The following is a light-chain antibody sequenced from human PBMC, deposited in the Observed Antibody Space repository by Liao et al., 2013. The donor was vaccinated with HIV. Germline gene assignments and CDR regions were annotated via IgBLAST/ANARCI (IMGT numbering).Light chain of an antibody. Sequence: SYELTQPPSVSVSPGQTASITCSGDKLGDKYACWYQQKPGQSPFLVIYQDNKRPSGIPERFSGSNSGDAATLTISGTQAMDEADYFCQAWDSRADVVFGGGTKLTVL. CDR3: QAWDSRADVV. V-gene: IGLV3-1*01. J-gene: IGLJ2*01. CDR2: QDN. CDR1: KLGDKY.